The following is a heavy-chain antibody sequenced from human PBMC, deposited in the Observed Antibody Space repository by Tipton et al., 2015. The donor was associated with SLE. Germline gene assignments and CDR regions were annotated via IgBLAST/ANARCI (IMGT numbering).Heavy chain of an antibody. CDR2: IVVDGDRT. J-gene: IGHJ4*02. D-gene: IGHD3-10*01. Sequence: GSLRLSCAASGFTLSGYWIHWVRQAPGKGLEWVSRIVVDGDRTDYADSVKGRFTVSGDSARNTLYLQMNSLRAEDTAVYYCVRAQGITLLQGIIVDFWGQGTLVTVSS. CDR3: VRAQGITLLQGIIVDF. V-gene: IGHV3-74*01. CDR1: GFTLSGYW.